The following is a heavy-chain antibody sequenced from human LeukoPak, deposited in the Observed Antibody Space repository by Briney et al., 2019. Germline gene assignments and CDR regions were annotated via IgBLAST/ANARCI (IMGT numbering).Heavy chain of an antibody. J-gene: IGHJ4*02. V-gene: IGHV4-31*03. CDR2: IHYSGST. CDR3: ARAKYNSGWYLDY. CDR1: GGSISSGDYY. Sequence: RSPETLSLTCTVSGGSISSGDYYWTWIRQHPGKGLEWIGYIHYSGSTYYNPSLKSRLTISVDTSKNQFSLKVSSVTAADTAVYYCARAKYNSGWYLDYWGQGTLVTVSS. D-gene: IGHD6-19*01.